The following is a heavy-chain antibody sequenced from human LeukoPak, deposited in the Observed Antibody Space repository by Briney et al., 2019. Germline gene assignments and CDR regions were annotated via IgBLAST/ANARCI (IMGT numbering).Heavy chain of an antibody. CDR2: ISSSSSYI. CDR1: GFTFSSYS. Sequence: GGSLRLSCVASGFTFSSYSMNWVRQVPGKGLEWVSSISSSSSYIYYADSVKGRFTISRDNAKNSLYLQTNSLRAEDTAVYYCARALGDYDSSGYPLTVLDYWGQGTLVTVSS. V-gene: IGHV3-21*01. D-gene: IGHD3-22*01. CDR3: ARALGDYDSSGYPLTVLDY. J-gene: IGHJ4*02.